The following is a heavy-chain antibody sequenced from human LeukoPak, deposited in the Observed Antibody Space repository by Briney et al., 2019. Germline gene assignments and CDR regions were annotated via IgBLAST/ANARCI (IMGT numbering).Heavy chain of an antibody. CDR1: GASISSTSYC. D-gene: IGHD5-18*01. CDR3: ARLEYSYGYGPYYYYYMDV. V-gene: IGHV4-39*01. Sequence: SETLSLTCTVSGASISSTSYCWGWVRQPPGEGLEWIGTLSCDGGTYYNPSLKTRVTTSVDTSNNQFSLRLSSVTAADTAVYYCARLEYSYGYGPYYYYYMDVWGKGTTVTVSS. CDR2: LSCDGGT. J-gene: IGHJ6*03.